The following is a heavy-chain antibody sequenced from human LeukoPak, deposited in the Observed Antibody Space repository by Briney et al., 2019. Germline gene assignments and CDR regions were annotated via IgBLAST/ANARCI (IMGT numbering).Heavy chain of an antibody. Sequence: GGSLRLSCAASVFTFDDYAMHWVRQARGKGLEWVSLISWDGGSTYYADSVKGRFTISRDNSKDSLYMQMNRLRAEDSALYYGAKDMRMATRSLGLDYWGKGTLVTVS. D-gene: IGHD5-24*01. CDR1: VFTFDDYA. CDR2: ISWDGGST. V-gene: IGHV3-43D*03. J-gene: IGHJ4*02. CDR3: AKDMRMATRSLGLDY.